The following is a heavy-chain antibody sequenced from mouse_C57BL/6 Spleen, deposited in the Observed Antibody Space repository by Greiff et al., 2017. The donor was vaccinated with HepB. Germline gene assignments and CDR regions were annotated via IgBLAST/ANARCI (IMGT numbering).Heavy chain of an antibody. J-gene: IGHJ2*01. CDR2: INPSNGGT. D-gene: IGHD1-1*01. Sequence: QVQLQQPGTELVKPGASVKLSCKASGYTFTSYWMHWVKQRPGQGLEWIGNINPSNGGTNYNEKFKSKATLTVDKSSSTAYMQLSSLTSEDSAVYYGARWPDYYGSSPYYFDYWGQGTTLTVSS. V-gene: IGHV1-53*01. CDR3: ARWPDYYGSSPYYFDY. CDR1: GYTFTSYW.